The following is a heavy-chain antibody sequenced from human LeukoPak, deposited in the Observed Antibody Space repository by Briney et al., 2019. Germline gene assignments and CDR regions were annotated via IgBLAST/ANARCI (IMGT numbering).Heavy chain of an antibody. V-gene: IGHV6-1*01. Sequence: SQTLSLTCAISGDSVSSDSAAWNWIRQSPSRGLEWLGRTYYRSKWFSDYALSVKSRITINADTSKNQFSLQLNSVTPEDTAVYYCARYGTVTTPFDYWGQGILVTVSS. J-gene: IGHJ4*02. CDR3: ARYGTVTTPFDY. CDR2: TYYRSKWFS. D-gene: IGHD4-11*01. CDR1: GDSVSSDSAA.